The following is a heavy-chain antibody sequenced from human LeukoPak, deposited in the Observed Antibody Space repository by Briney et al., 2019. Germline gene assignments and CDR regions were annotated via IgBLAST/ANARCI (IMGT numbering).Heavy chain of an antibody. J-gene: IGHJ4*02. CDR2: ISGSGGST. CDR1: GFTFSSHA. Sequence: GGSLRLSCAASGFTFSSHAMSWVRQAPGKGLEWVSAISGSGGSTYYADSVKGRFTISRDNSKNTLYLQMNSLRAEDTAVYYCAKDRLQRPFPFDYWGQGTLVTVSS. V-gene: IGHV3-23*01. D-gene: IGHD6-25*01. CDR3: AKDRLQRPFPFDY.